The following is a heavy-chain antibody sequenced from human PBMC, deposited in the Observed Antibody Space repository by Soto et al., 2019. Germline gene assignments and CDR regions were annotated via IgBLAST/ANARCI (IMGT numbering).Heavy chain of an antibody. J-gene: IGHJ4*02. V-gene: IGHV4-4*07. CDR3: VRGRSYSVYDF. Sequence: SATLCITCTVSGGSISGHAWIWVRQPAGRGLEWIGHIYPSGSTSYNPSLRSRVTMSLDTSKNQIFLNLTSVTAADTAVFYCVRGRSYSVYDFWGPGTLVTVSS. CDR2: IYPSGST. D-gene: IGHD5-12*01. CDR1: GGSISGHA.